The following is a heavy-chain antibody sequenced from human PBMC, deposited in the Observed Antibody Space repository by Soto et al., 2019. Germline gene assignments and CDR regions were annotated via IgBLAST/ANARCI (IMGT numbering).Heavy chain of an antibody. J-gene: IGHJ5*02. V-gene: IGHV4-59*01. CDR1: GDSIGTYY. Sequence: PSETLSLTCSVSGDSIGTYYWSWVRQPPGKGLEWLGFVHYSGSTQYNPSLKGRVTISVDTSKNQLSLKLRSVTAADTAVYYCARESEGGNLHDWFDPWGQGTLVTVS. CDR2: VHYSGST. D-gene: IGHD3-16*01. CDR3: ARESEGGNLHDWFDP.